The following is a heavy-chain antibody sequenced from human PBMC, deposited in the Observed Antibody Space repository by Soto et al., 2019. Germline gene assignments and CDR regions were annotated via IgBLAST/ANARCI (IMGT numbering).Heavy chain of an antibody. CDR1: GITFSSFS. J-gene: IGHJ4*02. CDR2: ISSKPNYI. D-gene: IGHD3-22*01. Sequence: PGGAVRVSCVVSGITFSSFSMNWVRQAPGQGLEWVASISSKPNYIYYADSVKGRFTISRHNAKNSLFLKMNSLRAEDTAVYYCASPYYYDSSGYLGGALWGRGTLVTVSS. V-gene: IGHV3-21*01. CDR3: ASPYYYDSSGYLGGAL.